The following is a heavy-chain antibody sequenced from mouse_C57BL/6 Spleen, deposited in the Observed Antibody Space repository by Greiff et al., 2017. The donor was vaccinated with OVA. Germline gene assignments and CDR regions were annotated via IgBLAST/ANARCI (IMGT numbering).Heavy chain of an antibody. CDR3: ARAYDYDVSPWFAY. V-gene: IGHV5-4*03. J-gene: IGHJ3*01. CDR2: ISDGGSYT. Sequence: EVKLMESGGGLVKPGGSLKLSCAASGFTFSSYAMSWVRQTPEKRLEWVATISDGGSYTYYPDNVKGRFTISRDNAKNNLYLQMSHLKSEDTAMYYCARAYDYDVSPWFAYWGQGTLVTVSA. CDR1: GFTFSSYA. D-gene: IGHD2-4*01.